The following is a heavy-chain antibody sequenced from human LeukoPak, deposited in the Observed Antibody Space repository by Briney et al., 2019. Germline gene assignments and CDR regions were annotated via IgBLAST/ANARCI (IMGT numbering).Heavy chain of an antibody. CDR2: IYPGDSDT. CDR1: GYSFSSYW. J-gene: IGHJ4*02. Sequence: GESLKISCKGSGYSFSSYWIGCGRQMPGKGLECMGIIYPGDSDTRYSPSFQGQVTISADKSISTAHLQWSSLKASDTAMYYCGRLDYGGHSFFDYWGQGTLVTVSS. D-gene: IGHD4-23*01. CDR3: GRLDYGGHSFFDY. V-gene: IGHV5-51*01.